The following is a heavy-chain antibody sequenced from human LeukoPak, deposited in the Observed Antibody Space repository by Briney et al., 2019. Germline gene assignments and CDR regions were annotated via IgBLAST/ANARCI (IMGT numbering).Heavy chain of an antibody. V-gene: IGHV3-48*01. D-gene: IGHD6-13*01. CDR2: ISSSSSTI. J-gene: IGHJ4*02. CDR3: ARGREVAAAGYFDY. Sequence: GGSLRLSCAASGFTFSSYSMNWVRQAPGKGLEWVSYISSSSSTIYYADSVKGRFTISRGNAKNSLYLQMNSLRAEDTAVYYCARGREVAAAGYFDYWGQGTLVTVSS. CDR1: GFTFSSYS.